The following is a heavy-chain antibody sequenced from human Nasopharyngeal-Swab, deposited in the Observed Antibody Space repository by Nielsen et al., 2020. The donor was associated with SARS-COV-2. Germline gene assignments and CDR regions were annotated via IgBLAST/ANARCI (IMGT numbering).Heavy chain of an antibody. CDR2: IYYSGST. Sequence: SETLSLTCAVYGGSFSGYYWGWIRQPPGKGLEWIGSIYYSGSTYYNPSLKRRVTISVDTSKNQFSLKLSPVTAADTAVYYCASGAAAGEFDYWGQGTLVTVSS. CDR1: GGSFSGYY. CDR3: ASGAAAGEFDY. D-gene: IGHD6-13*01. V-gene: IGHV4-34*01. J-gene: IGHJ4*02.